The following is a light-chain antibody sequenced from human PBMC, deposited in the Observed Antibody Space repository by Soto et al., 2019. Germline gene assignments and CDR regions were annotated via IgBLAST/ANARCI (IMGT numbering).Light chain of an antibody. Sequence: QSVLTQPRSVSGSPGQSVTISCTGTSSDVGAYNFVSWYQHHPGKVPKVMIYDVTKRPSGVPDRFSGSKSGNTASLTISGLQAEDEADYYCCSYAGSNTFVFGTGTKVTVL. J-gene: IGLJ1*01. CDR2: DVT. V-gene: IGLV2-11*01. CDR1: SSDVGAYNF. CDR3: CSYAGSNTFV.